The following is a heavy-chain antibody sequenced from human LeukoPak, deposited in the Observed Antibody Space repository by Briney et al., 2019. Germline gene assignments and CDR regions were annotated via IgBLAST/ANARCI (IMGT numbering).Heavy chain of an antibody. CDR1: GFTFNSYV. J-gene: IGHJ4*02. CDR2: ISYDGSNK. D-gene: IGHD6-13*01. Sequence: GGSLRLSCAASGFTFNSYVMHWVRQAPGKGLEWVAVISYDGSNKYYADSVKGRFTISRDNSKNTLYLQMNSLRAEDTAVYYCARDRSRVIVAAGYFDYWGQGTQVTVSS. V-gene: IGHV3-30-3*01. CDR3: ARDRSRVIVAAGYFDY.